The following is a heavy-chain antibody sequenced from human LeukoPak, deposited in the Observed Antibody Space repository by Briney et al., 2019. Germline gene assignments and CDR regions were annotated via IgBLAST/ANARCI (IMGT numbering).Heavy chain of an antibody. CDR3: ARDAPPGYCTNGVCFDY. CDR1: GYTFTSYG. Sequence: ASVKVSYKASGYTFTSYGISWVRQAPGQGLEWMGWISAYNGNTNYAQKLQGRVTMTTDTSTSTAYMELRSLRSDDTAVYYCARDAPPGYCTNGVCFDYWGQGTLVTVSS. J-gene: IGHJ4*02. D-gene: IGHD2-8*01. V-gene: IGHV1-18*01. CDR2: ISAYNGNT.